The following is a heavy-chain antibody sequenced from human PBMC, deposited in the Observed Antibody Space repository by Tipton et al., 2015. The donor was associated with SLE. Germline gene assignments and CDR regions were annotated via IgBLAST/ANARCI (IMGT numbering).Heavy chain of an antibody. Sequence: QLVQSGAEVKKPGESLKISCKGSGYSFTSYWIGWVRQMPGKGLEWVGRTRNTANSYTTEYAASVKGRFTISRDDSKNSLFLQMNSLKTEDTAVYYCATDFREGYNEGWGQGTLVSVSS. J-gene: IGHJ4*02. D-gene: IGHD5-24*01. CDR3: ATDFREGYNEG. CDR1: GYSFTSYW. V-gene: IGHV3-72*01. CDR2: TRNTANSYTT.